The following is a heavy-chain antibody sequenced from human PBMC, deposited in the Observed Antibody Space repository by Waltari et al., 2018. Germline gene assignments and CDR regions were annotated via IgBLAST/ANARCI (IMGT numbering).Heavy chain of an antibody. Sequence: EVQLVESGGGLVQPGGSLRLSCAASGFTFSDYWMYWVRQAPGKGLVWVPRINRDGSSTDYADSVKGRFTISRDNAKNTLYLQMNGLRAEDTAVYYCARSQSMDVWGRGSTVIVSS. V-gene: IGHV3-74*01. CDR1: GFTFSDYW. CDR3: ARSQSMDV. J-gene: IGHJ6*03. CDR2: INRDGSST.